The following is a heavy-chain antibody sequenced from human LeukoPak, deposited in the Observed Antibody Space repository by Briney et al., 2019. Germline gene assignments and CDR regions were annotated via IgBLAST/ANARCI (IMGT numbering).Heavy chain of an antibody. CDR1: GFTFSSYG. CDR2: IWYDGSNK. Sequence: GGSLRLSCAASGFTFSSYGMHWVRQAPGKGLEWVAVIWYDGSNKYYADSVKGRFTISRDNSKNTLYLQMNSLRAEDTAVYYCARWEGYSYDNRGYFDYWGQGTLVTVSS. J-gene: IGHJ4*02. D-gene: IGHD5-18*01. V-gene: IGHV3-33*01. CDR3: ARWEGYSYDNRGYFDY.